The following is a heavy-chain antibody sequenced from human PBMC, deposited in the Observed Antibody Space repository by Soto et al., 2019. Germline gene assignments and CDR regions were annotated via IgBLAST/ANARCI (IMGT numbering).Heavy chain of an antibody. CDR1: GYSFTTFG. Sequence: QVQLEQSGAEVKRPGASVKVSCKASGYSFTTFGLNWVRQAPGQGLESMGWISGYNGQTIYAQKVQGRVTMTKDTSSRTAYMELRTLRAEDTAVYYCAREIAEWLSHTDTYAYMDVWRTGQAVSVSS. J-gene: IGHJ6*03. CDR3: AREIAEWLSHTDTYAYMDV. D-gene: IGHD3-3*01. CDR2: ISGYNGQT. V-gene: IGHV1-18*01.